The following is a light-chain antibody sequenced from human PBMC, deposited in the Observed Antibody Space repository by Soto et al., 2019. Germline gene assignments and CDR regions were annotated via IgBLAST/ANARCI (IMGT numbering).Light chain of an antibody. CDR2: QAS. Sequence: DIQMTQSPSTLSASVGDRVTITCRASQSISSWLAWYQQKPGKAPKLLIFQASIVESGVPSRFSGSGSGTEFTITISSLQPDDFAAYYGEQYYSYSVTFGQGTKVEIK. J-gene: IGKJ1*01. CDR1: QSISSW. V-gene: IGKV1-5*03. CDR3: EQYYSYSVT.